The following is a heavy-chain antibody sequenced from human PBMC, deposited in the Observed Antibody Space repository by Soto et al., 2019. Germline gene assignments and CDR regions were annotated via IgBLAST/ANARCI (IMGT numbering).Heavy chain of an antibody. J-gene: IGHJ4*02. V-gene: IGHV3-33*01. CDR3: GRDDRERGAEADY. CDR2: IWHDGTKT. Sequence: QVQLVESGGGVVQPGRSLRLSCAASGFIFSSHAMHWFRRPPGKGLEWVAEIWHDGTKTYYADSVKGRFTISRDSSKNTLYLVMNNLKAEDTAVYHCGRDDRERGAEADYWGQGTLVSVSS. D-gene: IGHD3-10*01. CDR1: GFIFSSHA.